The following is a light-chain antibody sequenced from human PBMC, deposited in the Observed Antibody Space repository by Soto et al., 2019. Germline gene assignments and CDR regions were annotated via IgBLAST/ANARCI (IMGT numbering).Light chain of an antibody. J-gene: IGLJ3*02. CDR2: TDN. CDR3: SAWDDNLRGYWV. V-gene: IGLV1-47*02. Sequence: QPVLTQPPSASGAPGQRVTISCSGATSNIGSNYVYWYQHLPGTAPKLLIYTDNERPSGVPDRFSGSKSGTSASLAISGRRSEDEADDYCSAWDDNLRGYWVFGGGTKLTVL. CDR1: TSNIGSNY.